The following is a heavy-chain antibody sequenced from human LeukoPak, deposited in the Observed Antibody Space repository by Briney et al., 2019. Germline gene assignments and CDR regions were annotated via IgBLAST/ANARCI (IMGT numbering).Heavy chain of an antibody. V-gene: IGHV3-23*01. D-gene: IGHD3-22*01. CDR2: ISGSGAST. Sequence: GGSLRLSCLTSGFTLSTNAMSWVRQAPGKGLEWISGISGSGASTYYADSVKGRFTISRDNSKNTLYLQMNSLRAEDTAVYYCASLSSGDAFDIWGQGTMVTVSS. CDR3: ASLSSGDAFDI. J-gene: IGHJ3*02. CDR1: GFTLSTNA.